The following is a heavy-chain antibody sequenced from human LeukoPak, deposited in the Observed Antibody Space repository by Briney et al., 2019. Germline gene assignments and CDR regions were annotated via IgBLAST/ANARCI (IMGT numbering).Heavy chain of an antibody. J-gene: IGHJ4*02. D-gene: IGHD3-22*01. CDR3: ARDADISNHYSYFDY. V-gene: IGHV3-23*01. CDR1: GFTFSSYA. Sequence: GGSLRLSCAASGFTFSSYAMSWVRQAPGKGLEWVSAISGSGGSTYYADSLKGRFTISRDNSKNTLYLQMNSLRAEDTALYYCARDADISNHYSYFDYWGQGALVTVSS. CDR2: ISGSGGST.